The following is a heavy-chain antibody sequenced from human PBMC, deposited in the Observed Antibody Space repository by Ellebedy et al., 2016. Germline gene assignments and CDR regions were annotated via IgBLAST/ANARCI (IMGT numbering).Heavy chain of an antibody. CDR3: ARDRGTRQGSVWHSSFDS. CDR1: GFVLSRYT. CDR2: INNDGTMR. D-gene: IGHD6-19*01. J-gene: IGHJ4*02. Sequence: GGSLRLXCVASGFVLSRYTMHWVRQAPGKGLEWVALINNDGTMRHNADSVKGRFTISRDNAKNTLYLQMNSLRGEDTAVYYCARDRGTRQGSVWHSSFDSWGQGTLVTISS. V-gene: IGHV3-30-3*01.